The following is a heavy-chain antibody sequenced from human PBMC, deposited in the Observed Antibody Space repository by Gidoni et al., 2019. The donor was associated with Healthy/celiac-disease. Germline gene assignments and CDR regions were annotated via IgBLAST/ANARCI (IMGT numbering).Heavy chain of an antibody. V-gene: IGHV3-30-3*01. CDR2: ISYDGSNK. D-gene: IGHD6-13*01. J-gene: IGHJ4*02. CDR3: ARESRIAAAAFDY. Sequence: QVQLVESGGGVVQPGRSLRLSCAASGFTFSSYAMHWVRQAPGKGLEWVAVISYDGSNKYYADSVKGRFTISRDNSKNTLYLQMNSLRAEDTAVYYCARESRIAAAAFDYWGQGTLVTVSS. CDR1: GFTFSSYA.